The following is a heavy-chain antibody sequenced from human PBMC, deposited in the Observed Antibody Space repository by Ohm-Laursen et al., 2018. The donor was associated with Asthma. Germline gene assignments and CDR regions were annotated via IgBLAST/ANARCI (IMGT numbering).Heavy chain of an antibody. J-gene: IGHJ6*02. CDR3: TRFHYSGLDV. CDR1: GFTFSGDW. CDR2: IKHDGSET. V-gene: IGHV3-7*01. Sequence: SLRLSCAAFGFTFSGDWMSWVRQAPGKGLEWVANIKHDGSETYYVDSVKGRFTISRDNAKNSVYLQMNSLRAEDTAVFYCTRFHYSGLDVWGQGTTVTVSS.